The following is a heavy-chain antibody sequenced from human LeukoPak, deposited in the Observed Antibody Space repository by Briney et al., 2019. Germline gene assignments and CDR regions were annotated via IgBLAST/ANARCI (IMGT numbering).Heavy chain of an antibody. CDR1: GGSISSTSYL. D-gene: IGHD3-22*01. CDR2: CSYSGST. V-gene: IGHV4-39*07. Sequence: SETLSLTCTVSGGSISSTSYLWGWIRQPPGKGLERIGSCSYSGSTYCNPSLRSRVTISLDTSKNQFSLKLSSVDAADTAVYYCARVTGYMIEDYFDYWGQGTLVTVSS. J-gene: IGHJ4*02. CDR3: ARVTGYMIEDYFDY.